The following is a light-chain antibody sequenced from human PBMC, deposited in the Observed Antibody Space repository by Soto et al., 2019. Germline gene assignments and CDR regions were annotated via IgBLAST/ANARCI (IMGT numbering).Light chain of an antibody. Sequence: DIQLTQSPSFLSASVGDRVTITCRASQAINNYLVWYQQKPGKSPKLLIYAASTLQSGVPSRFSGSGSGTEFTLTISSLQPEDFATYYCQHLNSFPITFGQGTRLEIK. CDR3: QHLNSFPIT. CDR1: QAINNY. CDR2: AAS. V-gene: IGKV1-9*01. J-gene: IGKJ5*01.